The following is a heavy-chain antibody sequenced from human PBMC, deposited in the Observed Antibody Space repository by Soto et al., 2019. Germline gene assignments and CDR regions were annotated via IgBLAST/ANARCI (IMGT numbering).Heavy chain of an antibody. Sequence: ASVKVSCKASGGTFSSYAISWVRQAPGQGLEWMGGIIPIFGTANYAQKFQGRVTITADESTSTAYMELSSLRSEDTAVYYCASRVDSSGHHDAFDIWRQGTMVTVSS. CDR2: IIPIFGTA. J-gene: IGHJ3*02. D-gene: IGHD3-22*01. CDR1: GGTFSSYA. CDR3: ASRVDSSGHHDAFDI. V-gene: IGHV1-69*13.